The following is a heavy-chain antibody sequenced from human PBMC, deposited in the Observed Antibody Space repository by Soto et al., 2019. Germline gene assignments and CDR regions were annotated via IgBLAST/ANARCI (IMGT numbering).Heavy chain of an antibody. D-gene: IGHD6-13*01. J-gene: IGHJ3*02. CDR3: AREIPKSSSWPNDAFDI. CDR2: TYYRSKWYN. CDR1: GDSVSSNSAA. V-gene: IGHV6-1*01. Sequence: PSQTLSLTCAISGDSVSSNSAAWNWIRQSPSRGLEWLGRTYYRSKWYNDYAVSVKSRITINPDTSKNQFSLQLNSVTPEDTAVYYCAREIPKSSSWPNDAFDIWGQGTMVTGSS.